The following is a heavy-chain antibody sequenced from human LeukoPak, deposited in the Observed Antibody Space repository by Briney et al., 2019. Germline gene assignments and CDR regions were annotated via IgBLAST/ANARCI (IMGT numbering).Heavy chain of an antibody. CDR2: ISGSGTNT. J-gene: IGHJ4*02. V-gene: IGHV3-23*01. CDR1: GFTFSSYA. CDR3: AKEKELWFGPGDC. Sequence: GGSLRLSCAASGFTFSSYAMSWVRQAPGKGLEWVSVISGSGTNTYYAGSVKGRFTISRDISKNTLFLQMNSLRAEDTALYYCAKEKELWFGPGDCWGQGTLVTVSS. D-gene: IGHD3-10*01.